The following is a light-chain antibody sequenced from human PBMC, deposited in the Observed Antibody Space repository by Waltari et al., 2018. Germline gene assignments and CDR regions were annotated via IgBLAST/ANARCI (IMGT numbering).Light chain of an antibody. J-gene: IGKJ4*01. Sequence: EIVLTQSPATLSLSRGERATLSCRASHSVSRYLAWYQQRPGQAPRLLIFYASFRATGIPARFSGSGSETDFTLTISSLEPEDCAVYYCQQRSNWPLTFGGGTKVEIK. CDR2: YAS. CDR3: QQRSNWPLT. V-gene: IGKV3-11*01. CDR1: HSVSRY.